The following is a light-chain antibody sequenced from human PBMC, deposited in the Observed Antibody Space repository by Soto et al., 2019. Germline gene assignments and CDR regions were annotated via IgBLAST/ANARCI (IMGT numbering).Light chain of an antibody. CDR2: DAS. Sequence: DIQMTQSPSALSASVGDRVTITCRASQSISSWLAWNQQKPGKAPKLLIYDASSLDSRVPSRFSGSGSGTEFTLTIRGLRPDDFATYYCQQYNTYSYIFGQGTKLEIK. CDR1: QSISSW. V-gene: IGKV1-5*01. J-gene: IGKJ2*01. CDR3: QQYNTYSYI.